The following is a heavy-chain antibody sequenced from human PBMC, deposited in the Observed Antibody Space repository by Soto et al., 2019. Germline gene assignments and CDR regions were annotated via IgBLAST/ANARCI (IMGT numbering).Heavy chain of an antibody. CDR3: ARENEQQLYDY. V-gene: IGHV1-46*01. CDR1: GYTFTSYY. Sequence: QVQLVQSGAEVKKPGASVKVSCKASGYTFTSYYMHWVRQAPGQGLEWMGIINPSGGSTSYAQKLQGRGTMTRDTSTSTVYMELSRLRSEDTAVYYCARENEQQLYDYWGQGTLVTVSS. J-gene: IGHJ4*02. D-gene: IGHD6-13*01. CDR2: INPSGGST.